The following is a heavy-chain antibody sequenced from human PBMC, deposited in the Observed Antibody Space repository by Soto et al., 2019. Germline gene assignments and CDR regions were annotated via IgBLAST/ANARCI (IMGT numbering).Heavy chain of an antibody. CDR3: ARDGFYGSGSYPYFDY. D-gene: IGHD3-10*01. CDR1: GFTFSSYS. V-gene: IGHV3-21*01. Sequence: GSLRHSCAASGFTFSSYSMNWVRQAPGKGLEWVSSISSSSSYIYYADSVKGRFTISRDNAKNSLYLQMNSLRAEDTAVYYCARDGFYGSGSYPYFDYWGQGTLVTVSS. CDR2: ISSSSSYI. J-gene: IGHJ4*02.